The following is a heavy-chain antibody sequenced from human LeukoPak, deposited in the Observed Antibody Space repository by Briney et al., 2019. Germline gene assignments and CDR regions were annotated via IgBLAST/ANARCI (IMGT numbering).Heavy chain of an antibody. Sequence: SETLSLTCTVSGGSISSYYWSWIRQPPGKGLEWIAYIYYSGSANYNPSLKSRVTISVDTSKNQFSLKLSSVTAADTAVYYCAREHSSGLAFDYWGQGTLVTVSS. D-gene: IGHD6-19*01. CDR1: GGSISSYY. CDR3: AREHSSGLAFDY. V-gene: IGHV4-59*01. J-gene: IGHJ4*02. CDR2: IYYSGSA.